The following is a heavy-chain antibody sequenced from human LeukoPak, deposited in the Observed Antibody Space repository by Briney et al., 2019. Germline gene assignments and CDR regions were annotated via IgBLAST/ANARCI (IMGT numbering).Heavy chain of an antibody. D-gene: IGHD6-13*01. CDR1: GGSFSGYY. CDR2: INHSGST. V-gene: IGHV4-34*01. Sequence: SETLSLTCAVYGGSFSGYYWSWISQPPGKGLEWIGEINHSGSTNYNPSLKSRVTISVDTSKNQFSLKLSSVTAADTAVYYCARRAAAAGRNWFDPWGQGTLVTVSS. CDR3: ARRAAAAGRNWFDP. J-gene: IGHJ5*02.